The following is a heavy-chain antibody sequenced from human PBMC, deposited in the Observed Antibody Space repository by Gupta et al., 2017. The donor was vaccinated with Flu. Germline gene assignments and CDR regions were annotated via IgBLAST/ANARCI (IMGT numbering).Heavy chain of an antibody. Sequence: EVQLLKSGGGVVQPGESMRLSCVVSELTFSDYAMNWVRQAPGKGLEWLSTVGAGGDRTYYADSVMGRFTISRDNSKNTIYLQMNSLTGDDTAVYYCAKDRSGNPAIDYWGQGALVTVSA. J-gene: IGHJ4*02. D-gene: IGHD6-13*01. CDR1: ELTFSDYA. CDR2: VGAGGDRT. CDR3: AKDRSGNPAIDY. V-gene: IGHV3-23*01.